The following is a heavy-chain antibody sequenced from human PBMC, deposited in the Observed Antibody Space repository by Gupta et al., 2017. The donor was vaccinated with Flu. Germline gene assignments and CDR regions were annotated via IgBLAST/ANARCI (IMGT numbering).Heavy chain of an antibody. Sequence: QVQLVESGGGVVQPGRSLRLSCAASGFTFSSYGMHWVRQAPGKGLEWVAVIWYDGSNKYYADSVKGRFTISRDNSKNTLYLQMNSLRAEDTAVYYCARATERKVQYGMDVWGQGTTVTVSS. CDR3: ARATERKVQYGMDV. CDR1: GFTFSSYG. V-gene: IGHV3-33*01. CDR2: IWYDGSNK. J-gene: IGHJ6*02.